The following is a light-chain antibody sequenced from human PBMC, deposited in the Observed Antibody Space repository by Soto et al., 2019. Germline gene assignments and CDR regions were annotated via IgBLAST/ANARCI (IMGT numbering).Light chain of an antibody. Sequence: QSALTQPASVSGSPGQSITISCTGTSSDVGGYNYVSWYQQHPGKAPKLMIYDVSNRPSGVSNRFSGSKSGNTASLTISGLQDEDEADYYCSSYTSSSTLVFGTGTTLTVL. CDR1: SSDVGGYNY. CDR2: DVS. V-gene: IGLV2-14*01. J-gene: IGLJ1*01. CDR3: SSYTSSSTLV.